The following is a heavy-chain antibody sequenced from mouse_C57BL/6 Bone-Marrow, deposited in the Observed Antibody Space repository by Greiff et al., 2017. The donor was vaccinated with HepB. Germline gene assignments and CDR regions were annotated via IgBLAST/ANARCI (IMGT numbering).Heavy chain of an antibody. CDR3: AKDYFDY. CDR2: INPYNGGT. CDR1: GYTFTDYY. V-gene: IGHV1-19*01. Sequence: EVKLQESGPVLVKPGASVKMSCKASGYTFTDYYMNWVKQSHGKSLEWIGVINPYNGGTSYNQKFKGKATLTVDKSSSTAYMELNSLTSEDSAVYYCAKDYFDYWGQGTTLTVSS. J-gene: IGHJ2*01.